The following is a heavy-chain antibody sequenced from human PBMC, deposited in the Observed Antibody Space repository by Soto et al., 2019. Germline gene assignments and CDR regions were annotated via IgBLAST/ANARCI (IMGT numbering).Heavy chain of an antibody. D-gene: IGHD2-8*01. Sequence: QVQLVESGGGLVKPGGSLRLSCAASGFTFSDYYMNWIRQAPGKGLEWVSYISSSGSTIYYAASVKGRFTISRDNAKNSLYLQMNSLRAEDTAVYYCARDLCNGVCQWSDGMEVWGQGTTVTVSS. CDR3: ARDLCNGVCQWSDGMEV. J-gene: IGHJ6*02. V-gene: IGHV3-11*01. CDR1: GFTFSDYY. CDR2: ISSSGSTI.